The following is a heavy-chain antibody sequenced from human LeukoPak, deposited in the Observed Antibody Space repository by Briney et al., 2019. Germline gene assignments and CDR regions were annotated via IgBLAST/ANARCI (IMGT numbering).Heavy chain of an antibody. V-gene: IGHV3-11*06. D-gene: IGHD2-2*01. CDR2: ISSSSSYT. Sequence: GGPLRLSCAASGFTFSDYYMSWIRQAPGKGLEWVSYISSSSSYTNYADSVKGRFTISRDNAKNSLYLQMNSLRAEDTAVYYCAREVEYCSSTSCYYGMDVWGQGTTVTVSS. CDR1: GFTFSDYY. J-gene: IGHJ6*02. CDR3: AREVEYCSSTSCYYGMDV.